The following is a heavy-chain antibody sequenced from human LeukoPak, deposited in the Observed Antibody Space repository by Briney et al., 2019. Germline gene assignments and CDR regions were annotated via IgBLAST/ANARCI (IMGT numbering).Heavy chain of an antibody. CDR3: AKDKEQWLVHYFDY. J-gene: IGHJ4*02. Sequence: GGSLRLSCAASGFTFSSHGMHWVRQAPGKGLEWVAVISHDGSNKDYADPVKGRFTISRDNSKNTLYLQMNSLRVEDTAVYYCAKDKEQWLVHYFDYWGQGTLVTVSS. D-gene: IGHD6-19*01. V-gene: IGHV3-30*18. CDR2: ISHDGSNK. CDR1: GFTFSSHG.